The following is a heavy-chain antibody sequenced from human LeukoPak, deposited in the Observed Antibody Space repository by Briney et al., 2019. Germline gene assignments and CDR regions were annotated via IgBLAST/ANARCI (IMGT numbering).Heavy chain of an antibody. Sequence: GGSLRLSCAASGFTFSSYGTHWVRQAPGKGLEWVAVISYDGSNKYYADSVKGRFTISRDNSKNTLYLQMNSLRAEDTAVYYCAKDRRVIRGDDAFDIWGQGTMVTVSS. D-gene: IGHD3-16*02. CDR1: GFTFSSYG. CDR2: ISYDGSNK. J-gene: IGHJ3*02. V-gene: IGHV3-30*18. CDR3: AKDRRVIRGDDAFDI.